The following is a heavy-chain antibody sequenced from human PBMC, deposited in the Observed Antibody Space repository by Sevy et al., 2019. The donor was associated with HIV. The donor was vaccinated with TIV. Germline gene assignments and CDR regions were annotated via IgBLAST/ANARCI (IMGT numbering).Heavy chain of an antibody. CDR1: GFTFSSYS. J-gene: IGHJ6*03. CDR2: ISSSSYI. V-gene: IGHV3-21*01. CDR3: ARSDENLIWSGYLGHIDV. D-gene: IGHD3-3*01. Sequence: GGSLRLSCAASGFTFSSYSMNWVRQAPGKGLEWVSSISSSSYIYYADSVKGRFTISRDNAKNSLYLQMNSLRAEDTAVYYCARSDENLIWSGYLGHIDVRGKGTTVTVSS.